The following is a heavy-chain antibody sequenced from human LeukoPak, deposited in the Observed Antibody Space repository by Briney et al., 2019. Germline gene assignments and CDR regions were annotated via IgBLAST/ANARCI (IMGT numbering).Heavy chain of an antibody. Sequence: GASVKVSCKASGYTFTNHDINWVRQATGQGLEWMGWMSPNSGNAGYAQKFQGRVTMTRDTSINTAYMELSSLRSEDTAVYYCARGLRGEILQTGYWGQGTLVTVSS. J-gene: IGHJ4*02. CDR1: GYTFTNHD. D-gene: IGHD1-26*01. CDR2: MSPNSGNA. CDR3: ARGLRGEILQTGY. V-gene: IGHV1-8*01.